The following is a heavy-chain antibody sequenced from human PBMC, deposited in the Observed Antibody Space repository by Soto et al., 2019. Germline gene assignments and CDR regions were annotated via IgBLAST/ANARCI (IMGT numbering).Heavy chain of an antibody. CDR3: ARGPDYSTFGYFDY. D-gene: IGHD4-4*01. J-gene: IGHJ4*02. CDR1: GFTFSSHA. Sequence: GGSLRLSRAASGFTFSSHAMNWVRQAPGKGLEWVALIWNAGNNKYYTDAGSVKGRFTISRDNSRNTLYLEMNSVRADDTAVYYCARGPDYSTFGYFDYWGQGTLVTVSS. CDR2: IWNAGNNK. V-gene: IGHV3-33*01.